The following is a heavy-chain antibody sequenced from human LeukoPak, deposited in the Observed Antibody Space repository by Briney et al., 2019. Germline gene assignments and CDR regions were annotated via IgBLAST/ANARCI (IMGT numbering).Heavy chain of an antibody. V-gene: IGHV1-46*01. CDR3: ARADYGASNWFDP. Sequence: ASVTVSCKASGYTFTSYYMHWVRQAPAQGLEWMGIINPSGGSTSYAQKFQGRVTMTRDTSTSTVYMELSSLRSEDTAVYYCARADYGASNWFDPWGQGTLVTVS. D-gene: IGHD4-17*01. CDR1: GYTFTSYY. CDR2: INPSGGST. J-gene: IGHJ5*02.